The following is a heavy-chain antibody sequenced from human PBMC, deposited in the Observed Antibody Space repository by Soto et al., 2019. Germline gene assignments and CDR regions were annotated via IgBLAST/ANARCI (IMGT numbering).Heavy chain of an antibody. Sequence: QVQLQESGPGLVKPSETLSLTCTVSGESISRYYWSWIRQPPGKGLEWIGYIYYTGTTNYSPSLKLRVTISLATSRNQFSLNLYSVTAADTAVYYCASGYGEMANWGQGTLVAVSS. J-gene: IGHJ4*02. CDR1: GESISRYY. D-gene: IGHD3-10*01. V-gene: IGHV4-59*01. CDR2: IYYTGTT. CDR3: ASGYGEMAN.